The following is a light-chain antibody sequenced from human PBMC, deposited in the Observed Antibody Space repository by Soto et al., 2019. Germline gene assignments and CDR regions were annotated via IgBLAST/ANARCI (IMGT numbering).Light chain of an antibody. V-gene: IGKV3-15*01. CDR1: QSVSTH. CDR2: GAS. Sequence: EKVMTQSPATLSVSPGERATLSGRAGQSVSTHLPWYQQKPGQAPRLLIYGASTRATGIPARFSGSGSGTEFTLTISSLQSEDSAVYYCQQYSSWPLTFGGGTKVEIK. J-gene: IGKJ4*01. CDR3: QQYSSWPLT.